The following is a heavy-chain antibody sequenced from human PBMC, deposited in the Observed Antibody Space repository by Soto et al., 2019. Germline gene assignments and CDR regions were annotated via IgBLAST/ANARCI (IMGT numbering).Heavy chain of an antibody. CDR1: GGSISSGDYY. J-gene: IGHJ4*02. D-gene: IGHD1-26*01. Sequence: QVQLQESGPGLVKPSQTLSLTCTVSGGSISSGDYYWSWVRQPPGKGLEWFGYIFYSGSTSYNPSLKSRVTISLDTSTSQFSLKLSSVTAADTTVYYCVRGRIVSFDYWGQGTLVTVSS. CDR2: IFYSGST. CDR3: VRGRIVSFDY. V-gene: IGHV4-30-4*01.